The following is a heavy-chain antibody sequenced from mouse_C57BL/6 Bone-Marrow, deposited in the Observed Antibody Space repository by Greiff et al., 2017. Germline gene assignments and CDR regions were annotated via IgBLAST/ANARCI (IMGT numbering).Heavy chain of an antibody. CDR3: TRVTAGVATDY. CDR2: IAPDTGGT. J-gene: IGHJ2*01. D-gene: IGHD1-1*01. V-gene: IGHV1-15*01. CDR1: GYTFTDYE. Sequence: VKLQQSGAELVRPGGSVTLSCKASGYTFTDYEMHWVKQTPVNGLEWIGAIAPDTGGTAYNQKFKGKAILTADKSSSTAYMELRSLTSEDSAVYYCTRVTAGVATDYWGQGTTLTVSS.